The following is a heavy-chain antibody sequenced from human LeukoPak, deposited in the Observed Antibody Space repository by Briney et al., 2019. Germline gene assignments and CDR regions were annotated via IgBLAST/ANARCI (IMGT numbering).Heavy chain of an antibody. CDR1: GGSFSGYY. CDR2: INHSGST. Sequence: SETLSLTCAVYGGSFSGYYWSWIRQPPGKGLEWIGEINHSGSTNYNPSLKSRVTISVDTSKNQFSLKLSSVTAADTAVYYCAREQIVLRYFDWLPGWFDPWGRGTLVTVSS. D-gene: IGHD3-9*01. J-gene: IGHJ5*02. V-gene: IGHV4-34*01. CDR3: AREQIVLRYFDWLPGWFDP.